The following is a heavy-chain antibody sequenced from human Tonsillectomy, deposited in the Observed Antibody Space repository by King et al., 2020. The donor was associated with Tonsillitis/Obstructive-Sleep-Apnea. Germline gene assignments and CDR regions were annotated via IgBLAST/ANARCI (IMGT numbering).Heavy chain of an antibody. CDR3: AWDALPAYCGGDCYWSTYYYYYYMDV. D-gene: IGHD2-21*01. V-gene: IGHV3-21*04. CDR2: ISSSRSYI. J-gene: IGHJ6*03. Sequence: VQLVESGGGLVKPGGSLRLSCAASGFTFSSYSMNWVRQAPGEGLEWGASISSSRSYIYYADSVKGRFTLSGDSAKNSLYRQMNSLRAEDTAVYYCAWDALPAYCGGDCYWSTYYYYYYMDVWGKGTTVTVSS. CDR1: GFTFSSYS.